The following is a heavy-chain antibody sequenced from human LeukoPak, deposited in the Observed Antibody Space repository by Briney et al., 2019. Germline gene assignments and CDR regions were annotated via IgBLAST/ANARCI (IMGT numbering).Heavy chain of an antibody. Sequence: PGGSLRLSCAASGFTFDDYAMHWVRQAPGKGLEWVSGINWHSGGVAYADSVKGRFTISRDNAKNSLYLQMNSLRAEDTALYYCAKSVQGSIAYYYDYWGQGTLVTVSS. CDR3: AKSVQGSIAYYYDY. CDR2: INWHSGGV. CDR1: GFTFDDYA. V-gene: IGHV3-9*01. D-gene: IGHD1-1*01. J-gene: IGHJ4*02.